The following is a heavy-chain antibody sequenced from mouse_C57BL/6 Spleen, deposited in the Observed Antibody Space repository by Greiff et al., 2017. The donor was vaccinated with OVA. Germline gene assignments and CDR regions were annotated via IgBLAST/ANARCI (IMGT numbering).Heavy chain of an antibody. J-gene: IGHJ4*01. D-gene: IGHD2-12*01. CDR1: GYAFSSSW. V-gene: IGHV1-82*01. CDR3: AGGALGYNYDGYAMDY. CDR2: IYPGDGDT. Sequence: QVQLQQSGPELVKPGASVKISCKASGYAFSSSWMNWVKQRPGKGLEWIGRIYPGDGDTNYNGKFKGKATLTADKSSSTAYMQLSSLTSEDSAVYDGAGGALGYNYDGYAMDYWGQGTSVTVSS.